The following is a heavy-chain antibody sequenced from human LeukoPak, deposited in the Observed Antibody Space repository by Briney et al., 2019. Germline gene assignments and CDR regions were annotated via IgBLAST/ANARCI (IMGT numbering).Heavy chain of an antibody. CDR3: ARQDSGWHVY. CDR2: ISSSGSSR. CDR1: GFTVSSNY. D-gene: IGHD6-19*01. J-gene: IGHJ4*02. V-gene: IGHV3-11*04. Sequence: GGSLRLSCGASGFTVSSNYMSWVRQAPGKGLEWVSYISSSGSSRYYADSVKGRFTISRDNAKNSLNLQMNSLRADDTAVYYCARQDSGWHVYWGQGTLVIVSS.